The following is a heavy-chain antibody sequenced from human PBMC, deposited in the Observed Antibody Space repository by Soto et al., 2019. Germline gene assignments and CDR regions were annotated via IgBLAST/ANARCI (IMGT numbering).Heavy chain of an antibody. J-gene: IGHJ6*02. Sequence: LRLSCAASGFTFSSYAMHWVRQAPGKGLEWVAVISYDGSNKYYADSVKGRFTISRDNSKNTLYLQMNSLRAEDTAVYYCARTGALLWFGEEDLQTYYYYGMDVWGQGTTVTVSS. D-gene: IGHD3-10*01. CDR2: ISYDGSNK. V-gene: IGHV3-30-3*01. CDR1: GFTFSSYA. CDR3: ARTGALLWFGEEDLQTYYYYGMDV.